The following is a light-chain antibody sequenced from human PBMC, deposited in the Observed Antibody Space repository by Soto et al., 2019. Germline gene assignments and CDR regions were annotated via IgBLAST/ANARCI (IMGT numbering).Light chain of an antibody. CDR3: QHYDDSLWT. J-gene: IGKJ1*01. CDR1: QSVRSSY. Sequence: EIVLTQSPGTLSLSPGERATLSCRASQSVRSSYLVWYQHKTGQAPRLLIYGASSRAPGIPDRFSGSGSGTDFTLTINRLEPEDFAVYYCQHYDDSLWTFGKGTKVQIK. V-gene: IGKV3-20*01. CDR2: GAS.